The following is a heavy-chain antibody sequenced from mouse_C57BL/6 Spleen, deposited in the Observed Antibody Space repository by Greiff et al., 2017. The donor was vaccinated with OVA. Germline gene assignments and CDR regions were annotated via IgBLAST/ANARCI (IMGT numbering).Heavy chain of an antibody. CDR2: ISSGSSTI. J-gene: IGHJ4*01. CDR1: GFTFSDYG. V-gene: IGHV5-17*01. CDR3: ARWRLLYAMDY. Sequence: EVKVEESGGGLVKPGGSLKLSCAASGFTFSDYGMHWVRQAPEKGLEWVAYISSGSSTIYYADTVKGRFTISRDNAKNTLFLQMTSLRSEDTAMYYCARWRLLYAMDYWGQGTSVTVSS. D-gene: IGHD2-3*01.